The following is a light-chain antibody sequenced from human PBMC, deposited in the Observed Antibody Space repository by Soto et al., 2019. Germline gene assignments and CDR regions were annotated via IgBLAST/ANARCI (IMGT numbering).Light chain of an antibody. CDR2: DVS. CDR3: SSYTSATTYV. Sequence: QSVLTRAASVPGSPGQSITISCTGTSSDVGAYNYDSWYQQYPGEAPKVIIYDVSHRPAGVSNRFSGSKSGNTASLTISGLQTQDEADYYCSSYTSATTYVFGTGTKVTVL. J-gene: IGLJ1*01. CDR1: SSDVGAYNY. V-gene: IGLV2-14*01.